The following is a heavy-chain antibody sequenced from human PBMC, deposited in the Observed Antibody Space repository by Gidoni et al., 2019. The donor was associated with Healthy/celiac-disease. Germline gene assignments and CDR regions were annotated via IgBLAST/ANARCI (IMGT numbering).Heavy chain of an antibody. Sequence: FTISRDNSKNTLYLQMNSLRAEDTAVYYCAKDIVVVPVAIMPVRGAFDIWGQGTMVTVSS. V-gene: IGHV3-23*01. J-gene: IGHJ3*02. D-gene: IGHD2-2*01. CDR3: AKDIVVVPVAIMPVRGAFDI.